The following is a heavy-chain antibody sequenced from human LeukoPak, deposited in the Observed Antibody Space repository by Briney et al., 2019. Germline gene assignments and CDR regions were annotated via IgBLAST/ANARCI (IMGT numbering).Heavy chain of an antibody. CDR1: GFTFSGSA. J-gene: IGHJ4*02. Sequence: PGGSLRLSCAATGFTFSGSAMHWVRQAYGKGLEWVGRIRSKANSYATAYAASVKGRFTIARDDSKNTAYLQMNSLKTEDTAVYYCTSRSHWNFLGGHDLIDYWGQGTLVTVSS. V-gene: IGHV3-73*01. CDR2: IRSKANSYAT. CDR3: TSRSHWNFLGGHDLIDY. D-gene: IGHD1-7*01.